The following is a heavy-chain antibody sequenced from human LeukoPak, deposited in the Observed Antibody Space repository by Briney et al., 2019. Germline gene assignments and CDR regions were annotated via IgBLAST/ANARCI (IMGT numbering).Heavy chain of an antibody. CDR1: GGSISSGDYY. D-gene: IGHD3-16*02. J-gene: IGHJ4*02. CDR3: ARGAVPGYPSYFDY. Sequence: MPSETLSLTCTVSGGSISSGDYYWSWIRQPPGKGLEWIGYIYYSGSTYYNPSLKSRVTISVDTSKNQFSLKLSSVTAADTAVYYCARGAVPGYPSYFDYWGQGTLVTVSS. CDR2: IYYSGST. V-gene: IGHV4-30-4*01.